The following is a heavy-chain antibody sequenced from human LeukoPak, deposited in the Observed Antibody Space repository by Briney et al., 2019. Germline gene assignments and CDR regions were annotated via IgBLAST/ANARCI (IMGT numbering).Heavy chain of an antibody. D-gene: IGHD2/OR15-2a*01. J-gene: IGHJ4*02. CDR1: GFTFSSYA. CDR3: ARDFLGWVEGQNPGFDY. V-gene: IGHV3-30-3*01. CDR2: ISYDGSSK. Sequence: GGSLRLSCAASGFTFSSYAMHWVRQAPGKGLEWVAVISYDGSSKYYADSVKGRFTISRDNSKNTLYLQMNSLRAEDTAVYYCARDFLGWVEGQNPGFDYWGQGTLVTVSS.